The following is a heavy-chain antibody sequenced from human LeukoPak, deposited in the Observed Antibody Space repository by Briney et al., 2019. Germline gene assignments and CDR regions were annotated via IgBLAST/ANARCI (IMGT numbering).Heavy chain of an antibody. D-gene: IGHD6-13*01. V-gene: IGHV3-21*01. J-gene: IGHJ3*02. Sequence: GGSLRLSCAASGLTFSSYNMNWVRQAPGKGLEWVSSISSTSIYIYDADSVKGRFTISRDNVKNSLYLQMNSLRAEDTAVYYCARGGYSSAFEIWGQGTMVTVSS. CDR2: ISSTSIYI. CDR1: GLTFSSYN. CDR3: ARGGYSSAFEI.